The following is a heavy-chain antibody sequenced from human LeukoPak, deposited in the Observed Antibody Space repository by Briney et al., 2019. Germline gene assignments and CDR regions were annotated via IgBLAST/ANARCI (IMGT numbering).Heavy chain of an antibody. CDR1: GFTFSDYY. CDR2: ISSSGSTI. V-gene: IGHV3-11*01. D-gene: IGHD3-9*01. CDR3: ARGYYDILGYYGMDV. Sequence: PGGSLRLSCAASGFTFSDYYMSWIRQAPGKGPEWVSYISSSGSTIYYADSVKGRFTISRDNAKNSPYLQMNSLRAEDTAVYYCARGYYDILGYYGMDVWGQGTTVTVSS. J-gene: IGHJ6*02.